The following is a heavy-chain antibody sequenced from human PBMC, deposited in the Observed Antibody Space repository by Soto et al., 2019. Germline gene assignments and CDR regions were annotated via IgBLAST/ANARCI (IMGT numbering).Heavy chain of an antibody. J-gene: IGHJ4*02. CDR2: IATHDGST. Sequence: QVQLVQSAPEVKRPGASVKVSCQASGYTFTAYGLNWVRRAAGRGLEWMGRIATHDGSTVSAQRLQGRLTLTSDTFTSTAYMELRGLTSDDTGLYYCARNDGDDRTNFWGQGTLVTVSS. V-gene: IGHV1-18*04. CDR3: ARNDGDDRTNF. D-gene: IGHD3-22*01. CDR1: GYTFTAYG.